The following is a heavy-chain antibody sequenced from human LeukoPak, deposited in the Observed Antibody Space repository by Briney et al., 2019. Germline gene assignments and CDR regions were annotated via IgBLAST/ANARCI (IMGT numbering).Heavy chain of an antibody. D-gene: IGHD2-15*01. CDR1: GGSISSGSYY. CDR2: IYTSGST. V-gene: IGHV4-61*02. CDR3: ARYCSGGSCYFDL. J-gene: IGHJ5*02. Sequence: SQTLSLTCTVSGGSISSGSYYWSWIRQPAGKGLEWIVRIYTSGSTNYNPSLKSRVTISVDTSKNQFSLKLSSVTAADTAVYYCARYCSGGSCYFDLWGQGTLVTVSS.